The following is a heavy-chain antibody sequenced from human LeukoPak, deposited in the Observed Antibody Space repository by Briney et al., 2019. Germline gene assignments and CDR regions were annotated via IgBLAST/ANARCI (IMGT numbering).Heavy chain of an antibody. V-gene: IGHV4-4*02. Sequence: SGTLSLTCAVSGGSISSSSWWSWVRQPPGKGLEWIGEIYHSGSTNYNPSLKSRVTISVDKSKNQFSLKLSSVTAADTAVYYCARVGQDYGDYNWFDPWGQGTLVTVSS. J-gene: IGHJ5*02. CDR1: GGSISSSSW. CDR2: IYHSGST. D-gene: IGHD4-17*01. CDR3: ARVGQDYGDYNWFDP.